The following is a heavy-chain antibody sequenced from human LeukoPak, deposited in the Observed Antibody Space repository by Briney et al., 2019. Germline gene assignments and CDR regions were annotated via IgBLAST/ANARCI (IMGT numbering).Heavy chain of an antibody. J-gene: IGHJ4*02. D-gene: IGHD3-3*01. V-gene: IGHV1-18*01. CDR2: ISAYNGNT. Sequence: ASVKVSCKASGYTFTSYGISWVRQAPGQGLEWMGWISAYNGNTNYAQKLQGRVTMTTDTSTSTAYMELRSLRSDDTAVYYCARGALRGFDFWSGYLYYFDYWGQGTLVTVSS. CDR3: ARGALRGFDFWSGYLYYFDY. CDR1: GYTFTSYG.